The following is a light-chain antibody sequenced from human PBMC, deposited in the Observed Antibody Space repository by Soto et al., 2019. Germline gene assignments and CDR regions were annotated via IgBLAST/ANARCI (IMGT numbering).Light chain of an antibody. J-gene: IGLJ1*01. Sequence: QSVLTQPPSVSEAPRQRVTISCSGSSSNIGNNAVNWYQQLPGKAPKLLIYYDDLLPSWVSDRFSGSKSGTSASLAISGLQSEAEADYYCAAWDDSLNGYVFGTGTKLTVL. V-gene: IGLV1-36*01. CDR3: AAWDDSLNGYV. CDR1: SSNIGNNA. CDR2: YDD.